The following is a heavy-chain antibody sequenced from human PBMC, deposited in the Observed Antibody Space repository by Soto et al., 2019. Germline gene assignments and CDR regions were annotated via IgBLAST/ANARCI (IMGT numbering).Heavy chain of an antibody. CDR1: GGSISSYY. D-gene: IGHD5-12*01. CDR3: ARQRRDGYAVWFDP. CDR2: IYYSGST. J-gene: IGHJ5*02. Sequence: SETLSLTCTVSGGSISSYYWSWIRQPPGKGLEWIGYIYYSGSTNYNPSLKSRVTISVDTSKNQFSLKLSSVTAADTAVYYCARQRRDGYAVWFDPWGQGTLVTVSS. V-gene: IGHV4-59*08.